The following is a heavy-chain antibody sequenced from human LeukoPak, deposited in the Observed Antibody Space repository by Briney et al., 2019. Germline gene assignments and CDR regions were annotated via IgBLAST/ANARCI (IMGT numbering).Heavy chain of an antibody. CDR3: ARAFRSYGDLDY. J-gene: IGHJ4*02. CDR2: ISSSSSYI. Sequence: GGSLRLSCAASGFTFTSYTMNWVRQAPGKGLEWASSISSSSSYIYYADSVKGRFTISRDNAKNSLYLQMNSLRAEDTAVYYCARAFRSYGDLDYWGQGTLVTVSS. V-gene: IGHV3-21*01. CDR1: GFTFTSYT. D-gene: IGHD4-17*01.